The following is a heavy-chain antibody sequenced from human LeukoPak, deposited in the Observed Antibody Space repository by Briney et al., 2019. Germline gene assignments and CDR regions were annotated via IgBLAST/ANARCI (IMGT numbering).Heavy chain of an antibody. CDR1: GFTVSSNY. CDR3: ARDSYSSKMFDY. CDR2: IYSGGTT. V-gene: IGHV3-66*01. D-gene: IGHD6-19*01. J-gene: IGHJ4*02. Sequence: GGSLRLSCAASGFTVSSNYMSWVRQAPGKGLEWVSLIYSGGTTYYADSVKGRFTISRDNSKNTLYLQMNSLRAEDTAVYYCARDSYSSKMFDYWGQGTLVTVSS.